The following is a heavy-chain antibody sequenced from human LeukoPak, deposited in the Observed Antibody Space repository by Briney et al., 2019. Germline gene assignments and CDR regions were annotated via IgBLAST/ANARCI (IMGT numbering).Heavy chain of an antibody. J-gene: IGHJ4*02. CDR1: GYTFTSYA. D-gene: IGHD3-10*01. Sequence: ASVKVSCKASGYTFTSYAMHWVRQAPGQGLEWMGWMNPNSGNTGYAQKFQGRVTMTRNTSISTAYMELSSLRSEDTAVYYCARQEAGEGDFDYWGQGTLVTVSS. CDR2: MNPNSGNT. CDR3: ARQEAGEGDFDY. V-gene: IGHV1-8*02.